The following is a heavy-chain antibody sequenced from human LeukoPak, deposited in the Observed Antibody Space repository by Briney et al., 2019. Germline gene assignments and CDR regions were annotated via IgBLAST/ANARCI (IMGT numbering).Heavy chain of an antibody. J-gene: IGHJ4*02. CDR1: GFTFSSYP. CDR2: ISYDGGEK. V-gene: IGHV3-30-3*01. D-gene: IGHD3-22*01. Sequence: GGSLRLSCAASGFTFSSYPMHWVRQAPGKGLEWMAVISYDGGEKHYADSVKGRFTLSRDNSQNTLYLQMNSLRPEDTAVYYCAREGSSGYYPYWGQGILVTVSS. CDR3: AREGSSGYYPY.